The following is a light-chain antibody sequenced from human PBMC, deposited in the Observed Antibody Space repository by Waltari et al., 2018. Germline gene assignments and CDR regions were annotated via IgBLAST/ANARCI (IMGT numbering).Light chain of an antibody. J-gene: IGLJ3*02. CDR2: KNT. V-gene: IGLV1-44*01. CDR3: STWDDGLYGVV. CDR1: RSNIGSNS. Sequence: QSVLTQSPSASGTPGQSVTISCSGSRSNIGSNSVNWYQQLAGTAPKLLIYKNTERPSEGPDRFVGSKSGTSASLAISGLQSEDEGDYYCSTWDDGLYGVVFGGGTTVTVL.